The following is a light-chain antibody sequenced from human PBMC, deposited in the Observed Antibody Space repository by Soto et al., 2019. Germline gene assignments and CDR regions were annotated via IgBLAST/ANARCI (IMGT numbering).Light chain of an antibody. CDR1: QSVSSF. V-gene: IGKV3-11*01. CDR3: QQRSDWPHT. CDR2: DAS. Sequence: EIVLTQSPVTLSLSPGERATLSCRASQSVSSFLAWYQQTPGQAPRLLIYDASNRATGIPARFSGSGSGTDLTLTISSLEPEDYGVYHCQQRSDWPHTFGQGTKVESK. J-gene: IGKJ1*01.